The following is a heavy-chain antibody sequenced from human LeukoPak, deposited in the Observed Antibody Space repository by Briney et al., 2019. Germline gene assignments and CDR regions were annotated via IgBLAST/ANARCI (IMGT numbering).Heavy chain of an antibody. V-gene: IGHV4-39*02. CDR2: MYYRGTT. CDR3: AREYSRSVVAGSRPDL. CDR1: GGSISSSSYH. Sequence: PSETLSLTCSVSGGSISSSSYHWGWSRQSPGKGLEWIGSMYYRGTTYENSSLKSRLTLSIDTSNNHFSLKLTSVTAADTAVYFCAREYSRSVVAGSRPDLWGQGLLVTVSS. D-gene: IGHD2-21*01. J-gene: IGHJ4*02.